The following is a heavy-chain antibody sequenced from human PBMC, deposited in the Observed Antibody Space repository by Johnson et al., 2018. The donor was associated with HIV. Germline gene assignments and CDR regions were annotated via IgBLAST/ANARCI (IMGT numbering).Heavy chain of an antibody. CDR2: IRSSGSTI. Sequence: QVQLVESGGGLIQPGGSLRLSCAASGFTFSDHYMRWIRQAAGKGLEWISYIRSSGSTIYYADSVKGRFTISRDNAKNSLYLQMNSLRAEDTAVYYCATDIVVVLAVTGTGAAFDIWGQGTMVTVSS. CDR1: GFTFSDHY. V-gene: IGHV3-11*04. D-gene: IGHD2-15*01. J-gene: IGHJ3*02. CDR3: ATDIVVVLAVTGTGAAFDI.